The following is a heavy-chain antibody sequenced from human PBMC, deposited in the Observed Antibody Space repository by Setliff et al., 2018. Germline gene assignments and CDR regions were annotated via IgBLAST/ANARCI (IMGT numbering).Heavy chain of an antibody. D-gene: IGHD3-3*01. V-gene: IGHV4-59*11. CDR1: GGSIDSHY. CDR3: ARGKTFFGGFMRVFDI. Sequence: SETLSLTCSVSGGSIDSHYWRWIRQPPGKELEWIGSIYYSGNTNYNPPVKSRVTISIDTSENKFSLKLSSLTAADTAVYHCARGKTFFGGFMRVFDIWGEGRVVTVS. J-gene: IGHJ3*02. CDR2: IYYSGNT.